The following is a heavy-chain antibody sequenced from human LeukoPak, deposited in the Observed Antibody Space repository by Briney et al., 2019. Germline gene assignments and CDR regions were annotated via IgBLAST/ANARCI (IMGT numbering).Heavy chain of an antibody. Sequence: SETLSLTCTVSGGSISSYYWSWIRQPPGKGLEWIGYIYYSGSTNYNPSLKSRVTISVDTSKNQFSLKLSSVTAADTAVYYCARHDSSGYYLGYFDYWGQGTLVTVSS. CDR2: IYYSGST. CDR1: GGSISSYY. D-gene: IGHD3-22*01. J-gene: IGHJ4*02. CDR3: ARHDSSGYYLGYFDY. V-gene: IGHV4-59*08.